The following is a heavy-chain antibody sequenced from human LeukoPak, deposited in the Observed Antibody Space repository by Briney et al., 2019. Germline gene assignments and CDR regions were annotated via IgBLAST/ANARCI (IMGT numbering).Heavy chain of an antibody. D-gene: IGHD3-10*01. CDR2: IYYSGST. CDR1: GGSISSSSYY. Sequence: SETLSLTCTVSGGSISSSSYYWGWIRQPPGKGLEWIGSIYYSGSTYYNPSLKSRVTISVDTSKNQFSLKLSSVTAADTAVYYCARLGGSGSYAFYYFDYWGQGTLVTVSS. CDR3: ARLGGSGSYAFYYFDY. J-gene: IGHJ4*02. V-gene: IGHV4-39*07.